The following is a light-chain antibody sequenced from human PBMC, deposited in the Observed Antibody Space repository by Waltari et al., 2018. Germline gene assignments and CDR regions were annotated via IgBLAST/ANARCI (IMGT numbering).Light chain of an antibody. CDR1: SSDVGGVKS. V-gene: IGLV2-11*01. CDR2: DVS. Sequence: QSALTQPRPVSGSPGQSVTISCTGTSSDVGGVKSVSWYQQHPGKAPKLMIYDVSERPSGVPDRFSGSKSGNTASLTISGLQAEDEADYYCCSHAGSYVIFGGGTKLTVL. CDR3: CSHAGSYVI. J-gene: IGLJ2*01.